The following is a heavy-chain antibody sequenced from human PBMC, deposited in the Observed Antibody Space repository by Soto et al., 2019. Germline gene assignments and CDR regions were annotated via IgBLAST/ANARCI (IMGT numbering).Heavy chain of an antibody. D-gene: IGHD1-26*01. CDR3: ARDGSGRYFNWFDP. V-gene: IGHV4-59*12. J-gene: IGHJ5*02. Sequence: SQTLSLTCAISGDSVSSNSAAWNWIRQSPGKGLEWIGHIYNSGSTSYNPSLKSRVTISVDTSKNQFSLRLNSVTAADTAVYYCARDGSGRYFNWFDPWGQGTLVTVSS. CDR1: GDSVSSNSAA. CDR2: IYNSGST.